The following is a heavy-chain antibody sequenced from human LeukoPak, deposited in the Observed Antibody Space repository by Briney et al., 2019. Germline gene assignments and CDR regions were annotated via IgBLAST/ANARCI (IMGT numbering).Heavy chain of an antibody. J-gene: IGHJ5*02. CDR2: FDPEDGET. V-gene: IGHV1-24*01. CDR3: ARGLRYFDWLLFLYFDWFDP. CDR1: GYTLTELS. Sequence: ASVKVSCKVSGYTLTELSMHWVRQAPGKGLEWMGGFDPEDGETIYAQKFQGRVTMTEDTSTDTAYMELSSLRSEDTAVYYCARGLRYFDWLLFLYFDWFDPWGQGTLATVSS. D-gene: IGHD3-9*01.